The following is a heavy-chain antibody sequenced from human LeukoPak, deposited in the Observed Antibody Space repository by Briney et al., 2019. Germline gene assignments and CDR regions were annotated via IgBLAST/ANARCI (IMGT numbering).Heavy chain of an antibody. CDR2: IYYSGST. Sequence: PSETLSLTCTVSGGSISSYYWSWIRQPPGKGLEWIGYIYYSGSTNYNPSLKSRVTISVDTSKNQFSLKLSSVTAADTAVYYCARDGEYCSSTSCYRWFDPWGQGTLVTVSS. CDR3: ARDGEYCSSTSCYRWFDP. D-gene: IGHD2-2*01. V-gene: IGHV4-59*12. CDR1: GGSISSYY. J-gene: IGHJ5*02.